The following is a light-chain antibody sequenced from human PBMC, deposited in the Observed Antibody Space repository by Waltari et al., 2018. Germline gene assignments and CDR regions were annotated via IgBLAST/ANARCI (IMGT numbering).Light chain of an antibody. Sequence: DIVMTQSPDSLAGSLGERATIHCKSSQSVISSFNNKNYLTWFQQKAGEPPKLLIYWASTRESGVPDRFSGSGSGTDFTLTISGLQAEDVAVYYCQQYSATPPTFGQGTRLEIK. CDR2: WAS. CDR1: QSVISSFNNKNY. V-gene: IGKV4-1*01. J-gene: IGKJ5*01. CDR3: QQYSATPPT.